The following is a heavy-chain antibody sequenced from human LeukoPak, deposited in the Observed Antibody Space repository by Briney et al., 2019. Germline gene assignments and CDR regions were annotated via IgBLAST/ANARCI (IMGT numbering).Heavy chain of an antibody. CDR2: ISSGSGSSI. V-gene: IGHV3-48*02. Sequence: GGSLRLSCAASAFTFSSYSMNRVRQAPGKGLEWVSYISSGSGSSIYYADSVKGRFSISRDDAKNSLYLQMNSLRDEDTAVYHCARDDSWAFDIWGQGIMVTVSS. D-gene: IGHD2-15*01. CDR1: AFTFSSYS. CDR3: ARDDSWAFDI. J-gene: IGHJ3*02.